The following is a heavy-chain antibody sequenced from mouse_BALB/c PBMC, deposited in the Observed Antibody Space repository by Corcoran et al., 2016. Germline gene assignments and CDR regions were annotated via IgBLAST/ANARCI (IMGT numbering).Heavy chain of an antibody. J-gene: IGHJ2*01. CDR2: IDPANGNT. CDR1: GFNIKDTY. CDR3: FRKYGKGIYFDY. V-gene: IGHV14-3*02. Sequence: EVQLQQSGAELVKPGASVKLSCTASGFNIKDTYMHWVKQRPEQGLEWIGRIDPANGNTKYDPKFQGKATITADTSSNTAYLQLSSRTSEDTAVYYCFRKYGKGIYFDYWGQGTTLTVSS. D-gene: IGHD2-10*02.